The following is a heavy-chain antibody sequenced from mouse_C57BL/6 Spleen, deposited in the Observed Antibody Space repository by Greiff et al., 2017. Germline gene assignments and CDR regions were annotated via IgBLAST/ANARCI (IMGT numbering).Heavy chain of an antibody. CDR3: ARDRAGSIYFDY. D-gene: IGHD1-1*01. V-gene: IGHV5-4*01. CDR1: GFTFSSYA. J-gene: IGHJ2*01. Sequence: EVMLVESGGGLVKPGGSLKLSCAASGFTFSSYAMSWVRQTPEKRLEWVATISDGGSYTYYPDNVKGRFTISRDNAKNNLYLQMSHLKSEDTAMYYCARDRAGSIYFDYWGQGTTLTVSS. CDR2: ISDGGSYT.